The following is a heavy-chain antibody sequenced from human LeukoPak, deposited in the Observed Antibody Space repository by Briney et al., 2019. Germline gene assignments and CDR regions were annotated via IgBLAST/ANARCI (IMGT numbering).Heavy chain of an antibody. D-gene: IGHD2-15*01. CDR3: ARATRGVASNFDY. CDR1: GFTFSSYE. Sequence: PWGSLRLSCASSGFTFSSYEMNWVRQAPGKGLEWVSYTSSSGRTIYYADSVRGRFTISRDNAKNSVYLQMNRLRAEDTAVYYCARATRGVASNFDYWGQGTLVTVSS. J-gene: IGHJ4*02. CDR2: TSSSGRTI. V-gene: IGHV3-48*03.